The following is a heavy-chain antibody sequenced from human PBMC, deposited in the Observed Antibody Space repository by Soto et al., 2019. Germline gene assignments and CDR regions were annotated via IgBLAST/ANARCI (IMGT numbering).Heavy chain of an antibody. V-gene: IGHV2-5*02. CDR2: IYWDDDK. CDR3: AHRPSPAWYAY. Sequence: SGPTLVNPTQTLTLPCTFSGFSLSTSGVGVGWIRQPPGKALEWLALIYWDDDKRYSPSLKSRLTITKDTSTNQVVLTMTNMDPVDTATYFCAHRPSPAWYAYSGQGSLVTVSS. CDR1: GFSLSTSGVG. J-gene: IGHJ4*02. D-gene: IGHD6-13*01.